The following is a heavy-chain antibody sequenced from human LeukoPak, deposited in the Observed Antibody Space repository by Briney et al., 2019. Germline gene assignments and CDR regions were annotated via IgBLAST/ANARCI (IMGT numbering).Heavy chain of an antibody. D-gene: IGHD2-2*01. Sequence: PGGSLRLSCAASGFTFSDYYMSWIRQAPGKGLEWVSYISSSGSTIYYADSVKGRFTISRDNAKNSLYLQMNSLRAEDTAVYYCARSADCSSTSCQNFDYWGQGTLVTVSS. CDR1: GFTFSDYY. CDR2: ISSSGSTI. J-gene: IGHJ4*02. V-gene: IGHV3-11*01. CDR3: ARSADCSSTSCQNFDY.